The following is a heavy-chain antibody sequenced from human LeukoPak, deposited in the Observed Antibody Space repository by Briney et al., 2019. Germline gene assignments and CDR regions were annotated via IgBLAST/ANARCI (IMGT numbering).Heavy chain of an antibody. CDR2: TYYRSKWYN. J-gene: IGHJ4*02. CDR3: ARDSGNYSPHFDY. D-gene: IGHD1-7*01. V-gene: IGHV6-1*01. CDR1: GDSVSIDSAA. Sequence: SQTLSLTCAISGDSVSIDSAAWNWIRQSPSRGLEWLGRTYYRSKWYNDYAVFVKGRITINPDTSKNQFSLQLSSVTPADRAVYYCARDSGNYSPHFDYWGQGTLVTVSS.